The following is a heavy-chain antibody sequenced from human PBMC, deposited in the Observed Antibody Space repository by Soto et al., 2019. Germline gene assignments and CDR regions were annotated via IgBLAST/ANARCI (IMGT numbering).Heavy chain of an antibody. CDR3: ARGLYYYDSSGYWGY. D-gene: IGHD3-22*01. Sequence: GGSLRLSCAASGFTFSSYSMNWVRQAPGKGLEWVSYISSSSSTIYYADSVRGRFTISRDNAKNSLYLQMNSLRDEDTAVYYCARGLYYYDSSGYWGYWGQGTLVTVSS. V-gene: IGHV3-48*02. CDR1: GFTFSSYS. J-gene: IGHJ4*02. CDR2: ISSSSSTI.